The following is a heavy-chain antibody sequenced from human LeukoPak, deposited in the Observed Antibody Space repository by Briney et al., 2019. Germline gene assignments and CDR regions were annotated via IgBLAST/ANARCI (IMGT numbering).Heavy chain of an antibody. Sequence: SETLSLTCTVSGGSISSYYWNWIRQPPGKGLEWIGYIYYSGSTNYNPSLKSRITMSVDTSKNQFSLKLSSVTAADTAVYYCARGRTYYYDSSGYYYWGQGTLVTVSS. CDR3: ARGRTYYYDSSGYYY. V-gene: IGHV4-59*12. J-gene: IGHJ4*02. CDR2: IYYSGST. CDR1: GGSISSYY. D-gene: IGHD3-22*01.